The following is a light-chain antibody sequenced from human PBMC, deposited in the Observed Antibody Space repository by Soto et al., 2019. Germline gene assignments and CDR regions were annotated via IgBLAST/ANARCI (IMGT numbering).Light chain of an antibody. CDR3: QQYGSPLT. CDR1: QSVSSSY. CDR2: GAS. J-gene: IGKJ4*01. Sequence: PGERATLSCRASQSVSSSYLAWYQQKPGQAPRLLIYGASSRATGIPDRFSGSESGTDFTLTISRLEPEDFAVYYCQQYGSPLTFGGGTKVEIK. V-gene: IGKV3-20*01.